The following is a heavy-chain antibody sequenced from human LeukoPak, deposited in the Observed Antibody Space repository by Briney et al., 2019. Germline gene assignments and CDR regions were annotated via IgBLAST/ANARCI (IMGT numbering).Heavy chain of an antibody. CDR2: IYYSGST. CDR1: GGSIRSSYYY. D-gene: IGHD1-1*01. CDR3: ARDGRTPFDY. Sequence: PSETLSLTCTVSGGSIRSSYYYWSWIRQHPGKGLEWIGYIYYSGSTYYNPSLKSRVTISVDTSKNQFSLKLSSVTAADTAVYYCARDGRTPFDYWGQGTLVTVSS. J-gene: IGHJ4*02. V-gene: IGHV4-31*03.